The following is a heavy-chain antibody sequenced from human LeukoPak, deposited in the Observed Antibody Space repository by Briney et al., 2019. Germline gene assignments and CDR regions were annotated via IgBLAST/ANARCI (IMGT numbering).Heavy chain of an antibody. V-gene: IGHV3-23*01. J-gene: IGHJ4*02. CDR2: IFGSGGSA. D-gene: IGHD6-19*01. CDR1: GFTFNSYA. Sequence: GGALRLSCAASGFTFNSYAMYWVRQAPGKGLEWVSGIFGSGGSAHYADSVKGRFTISRDNSKNTVYLQMDSLRVEDTAVYYCGKTTTGYSSGRYPGWPVDYWGQGTLVTVSS. CDR3: GKTTTGYSSGRYPGWPVDY.